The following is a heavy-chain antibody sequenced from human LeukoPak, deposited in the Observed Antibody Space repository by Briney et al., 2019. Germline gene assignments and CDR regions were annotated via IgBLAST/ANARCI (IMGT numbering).Heavy chain of an antibody. CDR3: ARGPATSWFGELSGYFDY. V-gene: IGHV3-53*01. Sequence: GSLRLSCAASGFTVSSNYMSWVRQAPGKGLEWVSVIYSGGSTYYADPVKGRFTISRDNSKNTLYLQMNSLRAEDTAVYYCARGPATSWFGELSGYFDYWGQGTLVTVSS. CDR1: GFTVSSNY. D-gene: IGHD3-10*01. CDR2: IYSGGST. J-gene: IGHJ4*02.